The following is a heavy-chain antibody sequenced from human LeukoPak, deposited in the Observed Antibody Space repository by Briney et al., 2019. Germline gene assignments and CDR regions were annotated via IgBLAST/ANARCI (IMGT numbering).Heavy chain of an antibody. D-gene: IGHD6-19*01. J-gene: IGHJ4*02. V-gene: IGHV4-4*07. CDR2: IYTSGGT. CDR1: GGSISSYY. CDR3: AREGSSGWLFDY. Sequence: SETLSLTCTVSGGSISSYYWSWIRQPAGKGLEWIGRIYTSGGTNYNPSLKSRVTMSVDTSKNQFSLKLSSVTAADTAVYYRAREGSSGWLFDYWGQGTLVTVSS.